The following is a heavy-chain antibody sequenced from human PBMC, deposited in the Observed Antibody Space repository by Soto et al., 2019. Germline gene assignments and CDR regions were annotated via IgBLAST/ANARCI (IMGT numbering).Heavy chain of an antibody. CDR3: ARVCGGDCHNGMDV. V-gene: IGHV4-31*03. Sequence: QVQLQESVPGLVKPSQTLSLTSTVSGGSISSGGYYWSWSRQHPGQALEWIGYIYYSGSTHYKPSLKSRVTISVDTSKNQISLKVSSVTAADTAVYYCARVCGGDCHNGMDVWGQGTTVTVSS. J-gene: IGHJ6*02. D-gene: IGHD2-21*02. CDR1: GGSISSGGYY. CDR2: IYYSGST.